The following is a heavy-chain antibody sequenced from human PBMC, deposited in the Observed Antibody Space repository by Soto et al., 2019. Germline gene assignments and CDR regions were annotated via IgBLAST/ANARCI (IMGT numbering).Heavy chain of an antibody. V-gene: IGHV3-48*02. Sequence: PGGSLRLSCAASGCTFITVSMNWVRQAPGKGLQWISYISTSSATIHYADSVKGRFTISRDNAKNLLYLQMNSLRDEDTAMYYCARDGATTGHWDFWGQGTLVTVSS. J-gene: IGHJ4*02. D-gene: IGHD1-26*01. CDR3: ARDGATTGHWDF. CDR2: ISTSSATI. CDR1: GCTFITVS.